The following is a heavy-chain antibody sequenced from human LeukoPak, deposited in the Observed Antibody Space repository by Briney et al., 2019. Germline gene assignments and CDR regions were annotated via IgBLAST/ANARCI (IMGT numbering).Heavy chain of an antibody. CDR3: TRAEGNPGDY. CDR1: GFTFSSYA. J-gene: IGHJ4*02. CDR2: ISYDGSNK. Sequence: GGSLRLSCAASGFTFSSYAMSWVRQAPGKGLEWVAVISYDGSNKYYADSVKGRFTISRDNSKNTLYLQMNSLRAEDTAVYYCTRAEGNPGDYWGQGTLVTVSS. V-gene: IGHV3-30-3*01.